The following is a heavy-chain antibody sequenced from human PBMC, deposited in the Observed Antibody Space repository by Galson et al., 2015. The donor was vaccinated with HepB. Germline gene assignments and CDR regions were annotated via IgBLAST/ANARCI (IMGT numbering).Heavy chain of an antibody. Sequence: QSGAEVKKPGESLRISCQGSGYSFTTYWINWLRQMPGKGLEWVGRIDPSGSYADYSPSFRGHVTISADQSINTAYLQWSSLKASDTAMYYCARRYCTGGSCYSGFDYWGQGTLGPVSS. CDR2: IDPSGSYA. J-gene: IGHJ4*02. CDR1: GYSFTTYW. V-gene: IGHV5-10-1*01. CDR3: ARRYCTGGSCYSGFDY. D-gene: IGHD2-15*01.